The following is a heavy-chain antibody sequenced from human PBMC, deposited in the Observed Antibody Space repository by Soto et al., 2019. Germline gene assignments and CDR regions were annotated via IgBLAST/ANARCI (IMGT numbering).Heavy chain of an antibody. J-gene: IGHJ6*02. V-gene: IGHV1-2*02. CDR2: INPKFGDT. CDR1: GYTFTAYH. D-gene: IGHD3-10*02. CDR3: ARNMDYYYGRGSGNGHGV. Sequence: QVRLVQSGAEVKEPGDSVRVSCEASGYTFTAYHIHWVRQAPGQGLEWMGWINPKFGDTGYAQDFQGRVSMTSDMSISTVYMELSRLTSVDTAIYCCARNMDYYYGRGSGNGHGVWGQGTTVTVFS.